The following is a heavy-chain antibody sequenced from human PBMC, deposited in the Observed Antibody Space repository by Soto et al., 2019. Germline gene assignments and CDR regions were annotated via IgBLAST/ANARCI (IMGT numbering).Heavy chain of an antibody. V-gene: IGHV3-30*18. CDR2: ISYDGSNK. J-gene: IGHJ4*02. CDR1: GFTFSSYG. Sequence: QVQLVESGGGVVQPGRSLRLSCAASGFTFSSYGMHWVRQAPGKGLEWVAVISYDGSNKYYADSVKGRFTISRDNSKNTLYLQMNSLRAEDTAVYYCAKDSIPVTAILTYYFDYWGQGTLVTVSS. CDR3: AKDSIPVTAILTYYFDY. D-gene: IGHD2-21*02.